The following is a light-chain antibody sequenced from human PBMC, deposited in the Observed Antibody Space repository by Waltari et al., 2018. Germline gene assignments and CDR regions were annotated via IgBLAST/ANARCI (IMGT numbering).Light chain of an antibody. V-gene: IGLV1-36*01. Sequence: QSVLTQTPSVSEAPRQRVTISCSGSRSNIGIHAVNWYQQVPGKAPKLLVFADDLLPSGVSDRFSGSKSGTSASLAISGLRSEDEGVYFCAAWDDSLKGVLFGGGTKLTVL. CDR1: RSNIGIHA. CDR2: ADD. J-gene: IGLJ2*01. CDR3: AAWDDSLKGVL.